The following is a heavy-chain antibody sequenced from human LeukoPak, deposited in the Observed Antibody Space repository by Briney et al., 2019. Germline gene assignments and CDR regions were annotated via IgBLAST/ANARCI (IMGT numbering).Heavy chain of an antibody. V-gene: IGHV1-69*13. CDR1: GGTFSSYA. J-gene: IGHJ3*02. CDR2: IIPIFGTA. CDR3: ARANPSMVRGVYAFDI. Sequence: SVKVSCKASGGTFSSYAISWVRQAPGQGLEWMGGIIPIFGTANYAQKFQGRVAITADESTSTAYMELSSLRSEDTAVYYCARANPSMVRGVYAFDIWGQGTMVTVSS. D-gene: IGHD3-10*01.